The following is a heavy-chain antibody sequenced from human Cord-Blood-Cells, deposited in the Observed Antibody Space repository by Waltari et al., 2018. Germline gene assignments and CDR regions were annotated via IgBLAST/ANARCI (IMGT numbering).Heavy chain of an antibody. V-gene: IGHV3-48*03. CDR2: ISSSGSTI. J-gene: IGHJ4*02. CDR1: GFTFSSYE. D-gene: IGHD6-13*01. Sequence: EVQLVESGGGLVRPGGPLRLACPASGFTFSSYEMNRVRQAPGKGLEWVSYISSSGSTIYYADSVKGRFTISRDNAKNSLYLQMNSLRAEDTAVYYCAREGIAAVDYWGQGTLVTVSS. CDR3: AREGIAAVDY.